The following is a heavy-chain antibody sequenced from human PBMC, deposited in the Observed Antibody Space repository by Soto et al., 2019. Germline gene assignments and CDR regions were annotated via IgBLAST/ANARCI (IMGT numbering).Heavy chain of an antibody. J-gene: IGHJ3*01. CDR1: GGTISSSSYY. CDR3: ASHAFRRYGDSFDL. D-gene: IGHD5-18*01. CDR2: IYYSVST. Sequence: SETLSLTCTVSGGTISSSSYYWGWIHQPPGKGLEWIGSIYYSVSTYYNPSLKSRVTISVDTSKNHFYLKLSSVTAADTAVYYCASHAFRRYGDSFDLWGKRTMVT. V-gene: IGHV4-39*01.